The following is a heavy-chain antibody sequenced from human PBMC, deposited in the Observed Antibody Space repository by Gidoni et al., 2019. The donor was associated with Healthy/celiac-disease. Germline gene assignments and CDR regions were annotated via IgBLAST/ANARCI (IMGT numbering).Heavy chain of an antibody. D-gene: IGHD3-22*01. Sequence: QVQLVESGGGLVKPGGSLRLPCAPSVFTFSDYYMSWRRQAPGKGLEWVSYSSSSSSYTNYADSVKGRFTISRDNAKNSLYLQMNSLRAEDTAVYYCARDKGYYDSSGSNWGQGTLVTVSS. J-gene: IGHJ4*02. V-gene: IGHV3-11*05. CDR1: VFTFSDYY. CDR2: SSSSSSYT. CDR3: ARDKGYYDSSGSN.